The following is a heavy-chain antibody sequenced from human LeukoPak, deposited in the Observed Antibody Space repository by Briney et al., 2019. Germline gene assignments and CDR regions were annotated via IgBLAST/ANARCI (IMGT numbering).Heavy chain of an antibody. CDR1: GGSFSGYY. V-gene: IGHV4-34*01. CDR3: ARGVVVPAAPFKDV. Sequence: PLETLSLTCAVYGGSFSGYYWSWIRQPPGKGLEWIGEINHSGSTNYNPSLKSRVTISVDTSKNQFSLKLSSVTAADTAVYYRARGVVVPAAPFKDVWGQGTTVTVSS. J-gene: IGHJ6*02. D-gene: IGHD2-2*01. CDR2: INHSGST.